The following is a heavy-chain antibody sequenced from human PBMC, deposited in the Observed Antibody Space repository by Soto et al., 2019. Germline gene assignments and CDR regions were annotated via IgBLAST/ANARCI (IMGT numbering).Heavy chain of an antibody. Sequence: GGSLRLSCAASGFTFSSYSMNWVRQAPGKGLEWVSYISSSSSTIYYADSVKGRFTISRDNPKNSLYLQMNSLRAEDTAVYYCASAFDFWSGYTYDYWGQGTLVTVSS. CDR2: ISSSSSTI. D-gene: IGHD3-3*01. V-gene: IGHV3-48*01. J-gene: IGHJ4*02. CDR1: GFTFSSYS. CDR3: ASAFDFWSGYTYDY.